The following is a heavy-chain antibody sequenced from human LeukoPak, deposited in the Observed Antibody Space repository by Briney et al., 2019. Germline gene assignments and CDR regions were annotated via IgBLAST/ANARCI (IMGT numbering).Heavy chain of an antibody. Sequence: SETLSLTCTVSGGSISGSSYYWGWIRQPPGKGLGWIGSIYYSGSTYYNPSLKSRVTISVDTSKNQFSLKLSSVTAADTAVYYCARLGASDYDSSGYSGYWGQGTLVTVSS. J-gene: IGHJ4*02. V-gene: IGHV4-39*01. CDR1: GGSISGSSYY. D-gene: IGHD3-22*01. CDR3: ARLGASDYDSSGYSGY. CDR2: IYYSGST.